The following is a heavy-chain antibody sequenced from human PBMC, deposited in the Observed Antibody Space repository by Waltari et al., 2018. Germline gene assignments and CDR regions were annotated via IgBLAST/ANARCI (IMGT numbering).Heavy chain of an antibody. CDR2: IIPIVVTA. V-gene: IGHV1-69*05. Sequence: QVQLVQSGAEVKKPGSSVKVSCKASGGTFSSYAISWVRQAPGQGLEWMGGIIPIVVTANYAQKCEGRGTITTDESTSTAYMELSGLRSEDTAVYYCARAPDELRRPFLDYWGQGTLVTVSS. J-gene: IGHJ4*02. CDR3: ARAPDELRRPFLDY. D-gene: IGHD1-7*01. CDR1: GGTFSSYA.